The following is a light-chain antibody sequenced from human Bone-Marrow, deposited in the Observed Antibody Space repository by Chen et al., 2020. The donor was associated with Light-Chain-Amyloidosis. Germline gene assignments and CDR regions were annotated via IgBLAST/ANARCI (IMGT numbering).Light chain of an antibody. Sequence: SYVLTQPSSASVAPGQMATIACGGNNIGSTSVNWYQQTPGQAPLLVVYDDSVRPSGIPARLSGSNSGNTATLTISRVEAGDEADYYCQVWDRSSDRPVFGGGTKLTVL. J-gene: IGLJ3*02. CDR3: QVWDRSSDRPV. V-gene: IGLV3-21*02. CDR2: DDS. CDR1: NIGSTS.